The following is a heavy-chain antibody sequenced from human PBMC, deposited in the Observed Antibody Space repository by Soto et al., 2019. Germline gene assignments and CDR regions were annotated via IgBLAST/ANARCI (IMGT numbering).Heavy chain of an antibody. V-gene: IGHV4-34*01. D-gene: IGHD6-13*01. Sequence: QVQLQQWGAGLLKPSETLSLTCAVYGGSFSGYYWSWIRQPPGKGLEWIAEINHSGSTNYNPSLKSRVTISVDTSKNPFSLTLSSVTAADTAVYYCARTYSSSWAPFEYWGQGTLVTVSS. CDR1: GGSFSGYY. J-gene: IGHJ4*02. CDR2: INHSGST. CDR3: ARTYSSSWAPFEY.